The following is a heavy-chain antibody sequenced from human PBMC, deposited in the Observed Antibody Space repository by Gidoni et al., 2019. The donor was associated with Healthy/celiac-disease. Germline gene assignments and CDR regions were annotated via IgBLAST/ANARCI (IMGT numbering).Heavy chain of an antibody. D-gene: IGHD6-19*01. CDR2: INHSGST. CDR3: ARGVAVAGTGWFDP. Sequence: QVQLQPRGAGLLKPSETLSLTCAVYGGSFSGYYWSWIRQPPGKGLEWIGEINHSGSTNYNPSLKSRVTISVDTSKNQFSLKLSSVTAADTAVYYCARGVAVAGTGWFDPWGQGTLVTVSS. J-gene: IGHJ5*02. V-gene: IGHV4-34*01. CDR1: GGSFSGYY.